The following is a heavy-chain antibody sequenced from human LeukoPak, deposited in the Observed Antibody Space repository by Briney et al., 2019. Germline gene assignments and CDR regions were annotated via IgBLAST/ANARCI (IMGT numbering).Heavy chain of an antibody. J-gene: IGHJ4*02. V-gene: IGHV3-15*01. CDR2: IRSKTDACTT. D-gene: IGHD3-22*01. CDR3: TTDSRNFGYEDY. CDR1: GFTFSNDW. Sequence: GGSLRLSCAASGFTFSNDWMTWVRQAPGKGREWVGRIRSKTDACTTDYAGPVKGRFTIAREDEKRTKYLQMNSLKTEDTAVYYCTTDSRNFGYEDYWGQGTLVTVSS.